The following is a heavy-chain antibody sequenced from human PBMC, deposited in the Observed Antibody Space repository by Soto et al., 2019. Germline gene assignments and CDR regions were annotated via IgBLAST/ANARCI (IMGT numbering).Heavy chain of an antibody. CDR1: GYTFTTFW. D-gene: IGHD2-8*02. V-gene: IGHV5-51*01. Sequence: GEAVKLSCAGFGYTFTTFWIGWVRQMPGEGLEWIGIIYPGDSDARYSPSFQGQVTMSVDKSITTAYLQWSSLKASDSAMYYCARGYCTAAICDPWFDPWGQGTLVTVS. CDR3: ARGYCTAAICDPWFDP. J-gene: IGHJ5*02. CDR2: IYPGDSDA.